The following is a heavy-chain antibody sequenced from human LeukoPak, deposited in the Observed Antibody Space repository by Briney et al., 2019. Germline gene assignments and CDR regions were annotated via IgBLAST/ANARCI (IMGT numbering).Heavy chain of an antibody. J-gene: IGHJ5*02. V-gene: IGHV4-39*01. CDR3: ARHIVGIGDNWFDP. Sequence: PSETLSLTCTVSGGSISSSSYYWGWIRQPPGKGLEWIGSMYYNGNTYYNPSLKSRVTISVDTSKNQFSLKLSSVTAADTAVYYCARHIVGIGDNWFDPWGQGTLVTVSS. CDR1: GGSISSSSYY. D-gene: IGHD1-26*01. CDR2: MYYNGNT.